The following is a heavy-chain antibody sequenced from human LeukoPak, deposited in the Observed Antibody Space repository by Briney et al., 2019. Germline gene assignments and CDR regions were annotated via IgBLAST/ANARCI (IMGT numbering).Heavy chain of an antibody. CDR2: INSDGSST. V-gene: IGHV3-74*01. CDR3: ARCTTGRTFGSLREIKRSREIDY. CDR1: EFTFNNYW. D-gene: IGHD1-1*01. J-gene: IGHJ4*02. Sequence: GGSLRLSCAASEFTFNNYWMHWVRQAPGKGLVWVARINSDGSSTNYADSVKGRFTISRDNAKNSLYLQMNSLRVEDTAVYYCARCTTGRTFGSLREIKRSREIDYWGQGTLVTASS.